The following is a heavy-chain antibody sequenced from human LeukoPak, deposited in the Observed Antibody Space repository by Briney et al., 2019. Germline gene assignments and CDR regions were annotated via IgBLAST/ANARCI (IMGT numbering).Heavy chain of an antibody. CDR3: AKVPHYDSRGLDAFDI. D-gene: IGHD3-22*01. J-gene: IGHJ3*02. V-gene: IGHV3-48*03. Sequence: PGGSLRLSCAASGFTFSSYEMNWVRQAPGKGLEWVSYISSSGSNIYYADSVKGRFTISRENAKNSLYLQMNSLRAEDTAVYYCAKVPHYDSRGLDAFDIWGQGTMVTVSS. CDR2: ISSSGSNI. CDR1: GFTFSSYE.